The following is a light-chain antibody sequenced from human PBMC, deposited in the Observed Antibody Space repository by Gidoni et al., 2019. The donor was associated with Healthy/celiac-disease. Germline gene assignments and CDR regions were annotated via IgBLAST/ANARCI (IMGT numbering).Light chain of an antibody. V-gene: IGKV4-1*01. CDR3: QQYYSTPRDT. CDR1: QSVLYSSNNKNY. Sequence: DIVMTQSPDSLAVSLGERATINCKSSQSVLYSSNNKNYLAWYQQKPGQPPKLLIYWASTRESGVPDRFSGSGSGTDFTLTISSLQAEDVAVYYCQQYYSTPRDTVGQXTRLEIK. CDR2: WAS. J-gene: IGKJ5*01.